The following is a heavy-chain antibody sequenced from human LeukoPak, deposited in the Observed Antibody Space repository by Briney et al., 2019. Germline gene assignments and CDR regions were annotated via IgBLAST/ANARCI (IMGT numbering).Heavy chain of an antibody. D-gene: IGHD6-19*01. J-gene: IGHJ4*02. CDR3: AKTSGGWYPNFDY. CDR2: LSGSGGST. Sequence: GGSLRLSCEVSEFTFSSYAMAWVRQAPGKGLEWVSTLSGSGGSTYYADSVRGRFTISRDNSKNTLFLQMNSLGAEDTAVYYCAKTSGGWYPNFDYWGQGTLVTVSS. CDR1: EFTFSSYA. V-gene: IGHV3-23*01.